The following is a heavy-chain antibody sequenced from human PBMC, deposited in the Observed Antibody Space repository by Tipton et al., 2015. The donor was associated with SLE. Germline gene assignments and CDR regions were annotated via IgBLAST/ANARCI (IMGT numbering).Heavy chain of an antibody. V-gene: IGHV3-30*18. CDR2: ISYDGSNK. Sequence: SLRLSCAASGFTFSSYGMHWVPQAPGKGLEWVAVISYDGSNKYYADSVKGRFTISRDNSKNTLYLQMNSLRAEDTAVYYCAKDSLRYFDWLSYFDYWGQGTPVTVSS. CDR1: GFTFSSYG. J-gene: IGHJ4*02. CDR3: AKDSLRYFDWLSYFDY. D-gene: IGHD3-9*01.